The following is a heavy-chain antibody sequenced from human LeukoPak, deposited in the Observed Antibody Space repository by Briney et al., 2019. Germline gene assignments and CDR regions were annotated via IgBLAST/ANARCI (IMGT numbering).Heavy chain of an antibody. V-gene: IGHV1-69*06. CDR2: IIPIFGTA. J-gene: IGHJ5*02. D-gene: IGHD5-12*01. CDR3: ARDLRGGGYSGRNWFDP. CDR1: GGTFISYA. Sequence: SVKVSRKASGGTFISYAISWVRQAPGQGLEWMGGIIPIFGTANYAQKFQGRVTITADKSTSTAYMELSSLRSEDTAVYYCARDLRGGGYSGRNWFDPWGQGTLVTVSS.